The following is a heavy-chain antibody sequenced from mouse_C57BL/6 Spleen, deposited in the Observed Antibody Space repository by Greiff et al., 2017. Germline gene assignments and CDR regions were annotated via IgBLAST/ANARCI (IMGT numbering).Heavy chain of an antibody. V-gene: IGHV1-82*01. J-gene: IGHJ2*01. D-gene: IGHD2-4*01. CDR3: ARGGLRRGVDY. CDR1: GYAFSSSW. CDR2: IYPGDGDT. Sequence: QVQLQQSGPELVKPGASVKISCKASGYAFSSSWMNWVKQRPGKGLEWIGRIYPGDGDTNYNGKFKGKATLTADKSSSTAYMQLSSLTSEDSAVYFCARGGLRRGVDYWGQGTTRTVAS.